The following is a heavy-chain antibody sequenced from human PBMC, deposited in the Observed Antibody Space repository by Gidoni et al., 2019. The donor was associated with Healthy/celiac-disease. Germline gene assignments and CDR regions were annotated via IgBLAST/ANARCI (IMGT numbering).Heavy chain of an antibody. Sequence: EVQLVESGGGLVQPGGSLSLSCAASGFTFSSYRMNWVRQAPGKGLEWVSYISSSSSTIYYADSVKGRFTISRDNAKNSLYLQMNSLRAEDTAVYYCARGGAYGSGSYYKWIFYFDYWGQGTLVTVSS. J-gene: IGHJ4*02. CDR3: ARGGAYGSGSYYKWIFYFDY. CDR1: GFTFSSYR. CDR2: ISSSSSTI. V-gene: IGHV3-48*04. D-gene: IGHD3-10*01.